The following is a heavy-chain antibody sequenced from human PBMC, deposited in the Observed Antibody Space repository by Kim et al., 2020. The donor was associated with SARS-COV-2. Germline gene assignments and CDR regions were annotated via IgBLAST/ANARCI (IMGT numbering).Heavy chain of an antibody. D-gene: IGHD3-10*01. Sequence: GGSLRLSCVTSGFTFSSHGMHWVRQAPGKGLEWVAVVSFNGNNKYYADSVKGRFTISRDNPKNTLYLQMNSLRAEDTAVYYCAKDYYGAGTYYPRFDNWGQGTLVTVSS. CDR2: VSFNGNNK. CDR3: AKDYYGAGTYYPRFDN. J-gene: IGHJ4*02. CDR1: GFTFSSHG. V-gene: IGHV3-30*18.